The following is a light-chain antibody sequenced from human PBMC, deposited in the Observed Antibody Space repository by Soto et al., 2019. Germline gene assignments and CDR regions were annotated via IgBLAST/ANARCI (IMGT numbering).Light chain of an antibody. CDR1: QSVLYSSNNKNY. J-gene: IGKJ2*01. CDR3: QQYYSPPHT. V-gene: IGKV4-1*01. Sequence: DIVMTQSPDSLAVSLGERATINCKSSQSVLYSSNNKNYLAWYQQKPGQPPKLLIYWASTRESGVPDRFSGSGPGTDFTLTISSLQAEDVAVYYCQQYYSPPHTFGQGSKLESK. CDR2: WAS.